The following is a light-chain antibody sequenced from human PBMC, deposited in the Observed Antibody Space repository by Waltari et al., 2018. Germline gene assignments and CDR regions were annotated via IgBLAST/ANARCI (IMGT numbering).Light chain of an antibody. V-gene: IGLV2-23*02. CDR1: SSDIGSYDL. CDR3: CSYAGTNTLV. CDR2: EVI. Sequence: QSALTQPASVSGSPGQSITISCTGTSSDIGSYDLVSWYQQHPGKAPKLIIYEVIKRPAGVSNLFSCSKSGNTASLTISGLQAEDGAYYYCCSYAGTNTLVFGGGTKLTVL. J-gene: IGLJ2*01.